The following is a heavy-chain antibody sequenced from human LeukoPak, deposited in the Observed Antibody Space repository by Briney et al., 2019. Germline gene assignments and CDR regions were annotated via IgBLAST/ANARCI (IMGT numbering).Heavy chain of an antibody. CDR1: GFTFSNNY. CDR2: IYSGGST. Sequence: GGSLRLSCAASGFTFSNNYMSWVRQAPGKGLEWVSVIYSGGSTYYADSVKGRFTISRDNSKNTLYLQMNSLRAEDTAVYYCARAVIAFDYWGQGTLVTVSS. CDR3: ARAVIAFDY. J-gene: IGHJ4*02. D-gene: IGHD3-10*01. V-gene: IGHV3-53*01.